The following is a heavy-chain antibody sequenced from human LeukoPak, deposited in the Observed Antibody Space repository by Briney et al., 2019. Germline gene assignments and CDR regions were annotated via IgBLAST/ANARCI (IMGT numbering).Heavy chain of an antibody. CDR1: GGSITSYY. CDR3: ARGGVNYKIAGP. D-gene: IGHD3-10*01. Sequence: SETLSLTCTVSGGSITSYYWTWIRRPPGKGLEWIGYIYYSGSTSYNPSLKSRVTISVDTSKNQFSLKLSSVTAADTAVYYSARGGVNYKIAGPWGQGALVTVSS. V-gene: IGHV4-59*01. CDR2: IYYSGST. J-gene: IGHJ5*02.